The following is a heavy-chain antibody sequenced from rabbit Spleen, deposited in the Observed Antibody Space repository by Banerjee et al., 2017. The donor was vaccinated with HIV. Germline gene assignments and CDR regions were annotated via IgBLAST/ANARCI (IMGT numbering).Heavy chain of an antibody. J-gene: IGHJ4*01. D-gene: IGHD6-1*01. CDR3: VREAGYGGYGDGNL. CDR2: IYPVFGNT. V-gene: IGHV1S43*01. CDR1: GFSFSSGYD. Sequence: QSLEESGGGLVKPGGTLTLTCKASGFSFSSGYDMCWVRQAPGKGLEWIGYIYPVFGNTYYANWVNGRFTISSHNAQNTLYLQLNSLTAADTATYFCVREAGYGGYGDGNLWGQGTLVTVS.